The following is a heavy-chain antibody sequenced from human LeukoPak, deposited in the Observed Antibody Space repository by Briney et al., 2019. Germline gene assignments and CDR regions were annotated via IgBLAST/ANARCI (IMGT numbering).Heavy chain of an antibody. CDR3: ARVVNWFDP. CDR1: GGSISSYY. J-gene: IGHJ5*02. CDR2: IYYSGST. V-gene: IGHV4-59*08. D-gene: IGHD2-15*01. Sequence: SETLSLTCTVSGGSISSYYWSWIRQPPGKGLEWIGYIYYSGSTNYNPSLKSRVIISVDTSKNQFSLKLSSVTAADTAVYYCARVVNWFDPWGQGTLVTVSS.